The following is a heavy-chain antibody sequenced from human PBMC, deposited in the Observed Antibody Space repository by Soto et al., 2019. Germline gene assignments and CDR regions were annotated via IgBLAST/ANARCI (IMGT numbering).Heavy chain of an antibody. CDR1: GFTFSSYA. V-gene: IGHV3-30-3*01. CDR2: ISYDGSNK. J-gene: IGHJ4*02. CDR3: AKVDY. Sequence: GGSLRLSCAASGFTFSSYAMHWVRQAPGKGLEWVAVISYDGSNKYYADSVKGRFTISRDNSKNTLYLQMNSLRAEDTAVYYCAKVDYWGQGTLVTVSS.